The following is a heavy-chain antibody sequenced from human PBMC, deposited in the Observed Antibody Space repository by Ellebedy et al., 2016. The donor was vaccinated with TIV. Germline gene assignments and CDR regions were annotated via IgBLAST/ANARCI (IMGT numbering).Heavy chain of an antibody. CDR3: ARTYYNYYESSGYPDR. D-gene: IGHD3-22*01. CDR1: GSSISGYY. Sequence: MPSETLSLTCTVSGSSISGYYWSWIRQPPGKGLEWIGYIYYSGSTNYNPSLKSRVTISVETSTNQFSLKLSSVTAADTAVYYCARTYYNYYESSGYPDRWGQGTLVTVSS. J-gene: IGHJ5*02. CDR2: IYYSGST. V-gene: IGHV4-59*01.